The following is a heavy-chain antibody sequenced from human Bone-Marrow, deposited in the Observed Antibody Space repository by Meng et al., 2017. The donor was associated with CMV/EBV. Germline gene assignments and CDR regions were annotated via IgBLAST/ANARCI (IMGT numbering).Heavy chain of an antibody. CDR2: ISSSSSYI. J-gene: IGHJ4*02. CDR3: ASGNPMEGNDY. D-gene: IGHD2-8*01. Sequence: GGSLRLSCAASGFTFSSYSMNWVRQAPGRGLEWVSSISSSSSYIYYADSVKGRFTISRDNAKNSLYLQMNSLRAEDTAVYYCASGNPMEGNDYWGQGTLVTVSS. V-gene: IGHV3-21*01. CDR1: GFTFSSYS.